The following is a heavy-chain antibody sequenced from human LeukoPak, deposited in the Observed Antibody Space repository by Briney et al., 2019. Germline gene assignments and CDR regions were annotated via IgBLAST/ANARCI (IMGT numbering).Heavy chain of an antibody. J-gene: IGHJ4*02. CDR1: GGSISSYY. D-gene: IGHD3-22*01. V-gene: IGHV4-59*01. CDR3: VASDYYDSSGYYYVGGGTFDY. Sequence: SETLSLTCTVSGGSISSYYWSWIRQPPGKGLEWIGYIYYSGSTNYNPSLKSRVTISVDTSKNQFSLKLSSVTAADTAVYYCVASDYYDSSGYYYVGGGTFDYWGQGTLVTVSS. CDR2: IYYSGST.